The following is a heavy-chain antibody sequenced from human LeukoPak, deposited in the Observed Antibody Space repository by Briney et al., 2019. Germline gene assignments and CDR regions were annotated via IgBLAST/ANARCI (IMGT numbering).Heavy chain of an antibody. D-gene: IGHD6-13*01. Sequence: SVKVSCKASGGTFGSYTISWVRQAPGQGLEWMGRIIPILGIANYAQKFQGSVTITADKSTSTAYMELSSLRSEDTAVYYCARGDSSRTLENWGQGTLVTVSS. J-gene: IGHJ4*02. CDR2: IIPILGIA. CDR3: ARGDSSRTLEN. CDR1: GGTFGSYT. V-gene: IGHV1-69*02.